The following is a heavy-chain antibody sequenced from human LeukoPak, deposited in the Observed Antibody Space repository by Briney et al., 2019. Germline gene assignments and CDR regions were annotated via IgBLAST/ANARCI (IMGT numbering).Heavy chain of an antibody. CDR1: GGSISSYY. CDR3: ARDLYGVTAAGLNWFDP. CDR2: IYTSGST. Sequence: SETLSLTCTVSGGSISSYYWSWIRQPAGKGLEWIGRIYTSGSTNYNPSLKSRVTMSVDTSKNQFSLKLSSVTAADTAVYYCARDLYGVTAAGLNWFDPWGQGTLVTVSS. J-gene: IGHJ5*02. V-gene: IGHV4-4*07. D-gene: IGHD6-13*01.